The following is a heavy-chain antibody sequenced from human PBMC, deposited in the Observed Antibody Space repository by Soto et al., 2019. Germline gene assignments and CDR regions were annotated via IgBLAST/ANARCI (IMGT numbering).Heavy chain of an antibody. CDR2: FDPEDGET. CDR3: ATVGDCTNGVCFNAKGALNY. Sequence: ASVKVSCKVSGYTLTELSMHWVRQAPGKGLEWMGGFDPEDGETIYAQKFQGRVTMTEDTSTDTAYMELSSLRSEDTAVYYCATVGDCTNGVCFNAKGALNYRGQGTLVTVSS. J-gene: IGHJ4*02. CDR1: GYTLTELS. D-gene: IGHD2-8*01. V-gene: IGHV1-24*01.